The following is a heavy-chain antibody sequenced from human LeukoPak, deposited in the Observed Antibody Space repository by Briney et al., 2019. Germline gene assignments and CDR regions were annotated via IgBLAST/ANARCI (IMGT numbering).Heavy chain of an antibody. V-gene: IGHV4-34*01. CDR2: INHSGST. CDR3: ARGPSYGDYDPPYKNRFDP. J-gene: IGHJ5*02. Sequence: PSETLSLTCAVYGGSFSGYYWSWIRQPPGKGLEWIGEINHSGSTNYNPSLKSRVTISVDTSKNQFSLKLSSVTAADTAVYYCARGPSYGDYDPPYKNRFDPWGQGTLVTVSS. D-gene: IGHD4-17*01. CDR1: GGSFSGYY.